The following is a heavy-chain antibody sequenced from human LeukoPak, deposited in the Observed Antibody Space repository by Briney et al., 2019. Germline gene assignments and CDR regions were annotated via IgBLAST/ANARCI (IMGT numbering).Heavy chain of an antibody. J-gene: IGHJ6*02. CDR2: INPSGGST. V-gene: IGHV1-46*01. D-gene: IGHD2-15*01. CDR1: GYTFTSYY. CDR3: AIYRASGPSGFYYFYGMDV. Sequence: ASVKVSCKASGYTFTSYYMHWVRQAPGQGLEWMGIINPSGGSTSYAQKFQGRVTMTRDTSTSTVYMELSSLRSEDTAVYYCAIYRASGPSGFYYFYGMDVWGQGTTVTVSS.